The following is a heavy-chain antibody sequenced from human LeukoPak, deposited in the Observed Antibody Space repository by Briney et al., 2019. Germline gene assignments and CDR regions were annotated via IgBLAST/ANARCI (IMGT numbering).Heavy chain of an antibody. D-gene: IGHD5-12*01. CDR3: TTDPGYRGLYYFDY. Sequence: PGGSLRLSCAASGFAFTNACMSWVRRAPGKGLEWVGRIRSKNNGGTTDYAAPVRGRFSIPRDDSKSTLYLQMNSLKTEDTAVYYCTTDPGYRGLYYFDYWGQGTLVTVSS. J-gene: IGHJ4*02. V-gene: IGHV3-15*01. CDR1: GFAFTNAC. CDR2: IRSKNNGGTT.